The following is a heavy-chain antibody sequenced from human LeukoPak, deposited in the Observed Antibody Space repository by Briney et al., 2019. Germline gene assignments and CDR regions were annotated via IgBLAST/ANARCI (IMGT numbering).Heavy chain of an antibody. CDR3: AGSPQVVPAAISPYGMDV. D-gene: IGHD2-2*01. V-gene: IGHV1-18*01. Sequence: EASVKVSCKASGYTFTSYGISWVRQAPGQGLEWMGWISAYNGNTNYAQKLQGRVTMTTDTSTSTAYMELRSLRSDDTAVYYCAGSPQVVPAAISPYGMDVWGQGTTVTVSS. J-gene: IGHJ6*02. CDR1: GYTFTSYG. CDR2: ISAYNGNT.